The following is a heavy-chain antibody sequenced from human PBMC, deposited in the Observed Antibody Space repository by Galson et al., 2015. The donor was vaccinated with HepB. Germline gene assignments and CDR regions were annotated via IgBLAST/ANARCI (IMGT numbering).Heavy chain of an antibody. V-gene: IGHV3-11*05. CDR1: GFTFSDYY. J-gene: IGHJ6*02. CDR2: ISSSSSYT. CDR3: ARDHRLDIVVVPAAEPNYYYYGMDV. D-gene: IGHD2-2*01. Sequence: SLRLSCAASGFTFSDYYMSWIRQAPGKGLEWVSYISSSSSYTNYADSVKGRFTISRDNAKNSLYLQMNSLRAEDTAVYYCARDHRLDIVVVPAAEPNYYYYGMDVWGQGTTVTVSS.